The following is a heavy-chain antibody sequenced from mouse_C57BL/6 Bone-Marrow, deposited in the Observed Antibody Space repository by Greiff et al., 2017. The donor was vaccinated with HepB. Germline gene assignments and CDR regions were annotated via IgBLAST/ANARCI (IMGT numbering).Heavy chain of an antibody. V-gene: IGHV14-4*01. CDR2: IDPENGDT. J-gene: IGHJ1*03. D-gene: IGHD1-1*02. Sequence: EVQLQQSGAELVRPGASVKLSCTASGFNIKDDYMHWVKQRPEQGLEWVGWIDPENGDTEYASKFQGKATITAATSSNTAYLQLSSLTSEDTAVYYCATYGWDWYFDVWGTGTTVTVSS. CDR1: GFNIKDDY. CDR3: ATYGWDWYFDV.